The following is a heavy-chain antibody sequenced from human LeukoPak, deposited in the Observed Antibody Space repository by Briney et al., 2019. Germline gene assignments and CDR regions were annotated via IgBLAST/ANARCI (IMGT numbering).Heavy chain of an antibody. CDR1: GGSISSDY. J-gene: IGHJ4*02. V-gene: IGHV4-59*01. Sequence: PSETLSLTCTVSGGSISSDYWSWIRQPPGKGLEWIGYIYYSGSTNYNPSLKSRVTISVDTSKNQFSLKLSSVTAADTAVYYCARRGRALYCSGGSCYDYWGQGTLVTVSS. D-gene: IGHD2-15*01. CDR3: ARRGRALYCSGGSCYDY. CDR2: IYYSGST.